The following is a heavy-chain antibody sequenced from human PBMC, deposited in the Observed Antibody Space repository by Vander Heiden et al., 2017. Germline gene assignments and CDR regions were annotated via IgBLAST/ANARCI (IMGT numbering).Heavy chain of an antibody. CDR2: IKSKTDGGTT. CDR3: TTDLYGDGTHDY. D-gene: IGHD4-17*01. Sequence: EVQLVESGGGLVKPGGSLRLSCAASGFTFSNAWMNWVRQAPGKGLEWVGRIKSKTDGGTTDYAAPVKGRFTISRDDSKNTQYLQMNSLKTEDTAVYYCTTDLYGDGTHDYWGQGTLVTVSS. J-gene: IGHJ4*02. CDR1: GFTFSNAW. V-gene: IGHV3-15*07.